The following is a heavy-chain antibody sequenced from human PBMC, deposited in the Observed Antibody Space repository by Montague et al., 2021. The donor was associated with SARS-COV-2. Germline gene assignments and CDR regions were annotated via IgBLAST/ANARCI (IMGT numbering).Heavy chain of an antibody. CDR3: ARDRGGIDV. V-gene: IGHV4-31*03. CDR2: IDYSGTP. J-gene: IGHJ6*02. D-gene: IGHD3-16*01. CDR1: GGSLSCGGYY. Sequence: TLSLTCTVSGGSLSCGGYYWNWIRQPPGKALEWIGCIDYSGTPQYNPSLKSRVSLSVDTSKNQFSLNLRSATAADTALYYCARDRGGIDVWGQGTTVIVSS.